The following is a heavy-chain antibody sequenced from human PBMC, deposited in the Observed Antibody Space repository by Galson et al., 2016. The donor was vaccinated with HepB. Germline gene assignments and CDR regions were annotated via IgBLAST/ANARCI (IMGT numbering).Heavy chain of an antibody. CDR3: ATGIVVAGKYYYYYMDV. Sequence: SETLSLTCFVSGGTIRSDCYWGWIRQPPGRGLEWIGSVLSSEGTYYNPSLTSRVTISVDTSKNQFSLRLNSVTAADTGVYYCATGIVVAGKYYYYYMDVWGKGTTVTVS. J-gene: IGHJ6*03. V-gene: IGHV4-39*01. D-gene: IGHD6-19*01. CDR2: VLSSEGT. CDR1: GGTIRSDCY.